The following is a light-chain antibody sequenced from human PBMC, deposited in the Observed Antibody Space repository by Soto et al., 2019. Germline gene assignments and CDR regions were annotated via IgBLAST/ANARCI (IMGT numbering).Light chain of an antibody. J-gene: IGKJ1*01. CDR2: AAS. CDR1: QSISSY. Sequence: DIQMTQSPSSLSASVGDRVTITCRARQSISSYLNWYQHKPGKAPKLLIYAASSLQTGVPSRFSGSRSGTDIALTISSLQRDDFATYYCQQTDSFPRTFGQGTKVEMK. CDR3: QQTDSFPRT. V-gene: IGKV1-39*01.